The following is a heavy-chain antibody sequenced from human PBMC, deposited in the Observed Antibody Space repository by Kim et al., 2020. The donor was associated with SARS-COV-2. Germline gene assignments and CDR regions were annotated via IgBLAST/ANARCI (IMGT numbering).Heavy chain of an antibody. CDR1: GFTFSSYG. J-gene: IGHJ6*02. V-gene: IGHV3-33*05. Sequence: GGSLRLSCAASGFTFSSYGMHWVRQAPGKGLEWVAVISYDGSNKYYADSVKGRFTISRDNSKNTLYLQMNSLRAEDTAVYYCARALGAEGYYYYGMDVWGQGTTVTVSS. CDR2: ISYDGSNK. CDR3: ARALGAEGYYYYGMDV.